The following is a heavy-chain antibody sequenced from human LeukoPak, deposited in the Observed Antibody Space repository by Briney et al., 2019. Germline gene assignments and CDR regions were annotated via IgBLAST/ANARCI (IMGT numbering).Heavy chain of an antibody. D-gene: IGHD6-13*01. CDR2: IYYSGST. J-gene: IGHJ4*02. Sequence: SETLSLTCTVSGGSISTYYWSWIRQPPGKGLEWIGYIYYSGSTNYNPSLKSRVTISVDTSKNQFSLKLSSVTAADTAVYYCASDYSSSWPGLIAVAGMGYWGQGTLVTVSS. CDR1: GGSISTYY. V-gene: IGHV4-59*01. CDR3: ASDYSSSWPGLIAVAGMGY.